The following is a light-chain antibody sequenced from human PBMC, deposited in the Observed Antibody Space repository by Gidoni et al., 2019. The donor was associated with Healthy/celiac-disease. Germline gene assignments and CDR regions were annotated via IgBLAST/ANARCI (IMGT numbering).Light chain of an antibody. J-gene: IGKJ2*01. CDR1: QSLSSY. Sequence: IQMTQSPSSLSASVGDRVTITCRASQSLSSYLNWYQQKPGKAPKLLIYAASRLHSGVPSRFSGSGSGKYFTITIRSLQPEDVATYYCQQSYSTLYTFGQGTKLEIK. CDR3: QQSYSTLYT. CDR2: AAS. V-gene: IGKV1-39*01.